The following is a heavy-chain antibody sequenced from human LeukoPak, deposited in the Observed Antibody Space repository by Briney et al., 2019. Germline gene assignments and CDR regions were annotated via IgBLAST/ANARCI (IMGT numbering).Heavy chain of an antibody. CDR1: GFTFSSYA. Sequence: GGSLRLSCAASGFTFSSYAMSWVRQAPGNGLQWVSAITGSGDTTYYAGSVKGRFTVSRDNSENTVYLQMNSLRAEDTAVYYCAKSHSSSWTSFDYWGQGTLVTVSS. CDR2: ITGSGDTT. D-gene: IGHD6-13*01. J-gene: IGHJ4*02. CDR3: AKSHSSSWTSFDY. V-gene: IGHV3-23*01.